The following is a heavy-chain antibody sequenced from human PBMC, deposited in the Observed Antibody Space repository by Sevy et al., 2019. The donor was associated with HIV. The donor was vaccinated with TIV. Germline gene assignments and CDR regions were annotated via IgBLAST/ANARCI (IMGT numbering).Heavy chain of an antibody. Sequence: GGSLRLSCAASGFTFSSYAMHWVRQAPGKGLEWVAVISYDGSNKYNADSVKGRFTISRDNSKNTLYLQMNSLRAEDTAVYYCARTDYGDYLQFFDYWGQGTLVTVSS. CDR2: ISYDGSNK. D-gene: IGHD4-17*01. CDR3: ARTDYGDYLQFFDY. CDR1: GFTFSSYA. V-gene: IGHV3-30-3*01. J-gene: IGHJ4*02.